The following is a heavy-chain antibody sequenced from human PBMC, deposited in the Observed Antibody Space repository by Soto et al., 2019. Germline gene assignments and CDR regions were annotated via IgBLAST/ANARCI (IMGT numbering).Heavy chain of an antibody. CDR2: IWYDGSNK. CDR1: GFTFSSYG. CDR3: ARCTTVTSYYGMDV. D-gene: IGHD4-17*01. Sequence: QVQLVESGGGVVQPGRSLRLSCAASGFTFSSYGMHWVRQAPGKGLEWVAVIWYDGSNKYYADSVKGRFTISRDNSKNKLYLQMNSLRDEDTAVYYCARCTTVTSYYGMDVVGQGTTVTVSS. J-gene: IGHJ6*02. V-gene: IGHV3-33*01.